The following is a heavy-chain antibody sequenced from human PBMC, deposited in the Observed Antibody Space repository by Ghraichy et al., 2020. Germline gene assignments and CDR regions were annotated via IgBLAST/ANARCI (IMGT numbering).Heavy chain of an antibody. CDR3: ARDLNWVLFDS. CDR1: GFTFSSYW. CDR2: IKTDGSTV. J-gene: IGHJ4*02. Sequence: ETLSLTCEVSGFTFSSYWMHWVRQAPGEGLVWVARIKTDGSTVTYADSVRGRFTISRDNAKNILSLQMNSLRVDDTAVYYCARDLNWVLFDSWGQGTLVTVSS. D-gene: IGHD3-22*01. V-gene: IGHV3-74*01.